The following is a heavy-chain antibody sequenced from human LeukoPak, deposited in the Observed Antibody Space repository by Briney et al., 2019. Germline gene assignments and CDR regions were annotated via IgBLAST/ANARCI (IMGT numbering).Heavy chain of an antibody. Sequence: GASVKVSCKASGYTFTGSYMHWVRQAPGQGLEWMGWINPNSGGTNYAQKFQGRVTMTRDTSISTAYMELSRLTSDDTAVYYCARGRCSRSSCDEFDYWGQGTLVTVSS. CDR2: INPNSGGT. D-gene: IGHD2-2*01. V-gene: IGHV1-2*02. CDR3: ARGRCSRSSCDEFDY. J-gene: IGHJ4*02. CDR1: GYTFTGSY.